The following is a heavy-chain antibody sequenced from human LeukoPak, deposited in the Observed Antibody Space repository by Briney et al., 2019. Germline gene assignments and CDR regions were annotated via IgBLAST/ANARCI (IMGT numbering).Heavy chain of an antibody. CDR1: GGSFSGYY. J-gene: IGHJ6*03. V-gene: IGHV4-34*01. Sequence: SETLSLTCAVYGGSFSGYYWSWIRQPPGKGLEWIGEFNHSGSTNYNPSLKSRVTISVDTSKNQFSLKLSSVTAADTAVYYCARVNQDIVVVPAAGRYYYYYYMDVWGKGTTVTVSS. CDR2: FNHSGST. D-gene: IGHD2-2*01. CDR3: ARVNQDIVVVPAAGRYYYYYYMDV.